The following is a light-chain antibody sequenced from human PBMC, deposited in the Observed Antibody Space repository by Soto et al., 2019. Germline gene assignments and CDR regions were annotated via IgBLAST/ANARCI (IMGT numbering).Light chain of an antibody. CDR1: LAIRSD. CDR3: LQYQNYPWT. Sequence: DIQMTQSPSSLPASVGDRVIITCRASLAIRSDLGWYQQKPGKAPKRLIYATSSLQSGVPSRFGGSGSGTEFTLTISTLQPEDLATYYCLQYQNYPWTFGQGTKVDIK. V-gene: IGKV1-17*01. J-gene: IGKJ1*01. CDR2: ATS.